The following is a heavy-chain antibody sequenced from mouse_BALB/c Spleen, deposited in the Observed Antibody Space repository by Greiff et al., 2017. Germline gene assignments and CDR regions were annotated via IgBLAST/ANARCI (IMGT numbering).Heavy chain of an antibody. CDR3: ARETWFAY. CDR1: GFTFSSYG. CDR2: INSNGGST. Sequence: EVKLVESGGGLVQPGGSLKLSCAASGFTFSSYGMSWVRQTPDKRLELVATINSNGGSTYYPDSVKGRFTISRDNAKNTLYLQMSSLKSEDTAMYYCARETWFAYWGQGTLVTVSA. J-gene: IGHJ3*01. V-gene: IGHV5-6-3*01.